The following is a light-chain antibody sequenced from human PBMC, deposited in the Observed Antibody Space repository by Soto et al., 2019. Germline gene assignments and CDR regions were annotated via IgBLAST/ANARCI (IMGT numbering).Light chain of an antibody. CDR1: SSNIGSNY. CDR3: AAWDDSLSGVV. V-gene: IGLV1-47*01. Sequence: QSVLTQPPSASGTPGQRVIISCSGSSSNIGSNYVYWYQQLPGTAPKPLIYRNNQRPSGVPDRFSGSKSGTSASLAISGLRSEDEADYYCAAWDDSLSGVVFGGGTKLTVL. J-gene: IGLJ2*01. CDR2: RNN.